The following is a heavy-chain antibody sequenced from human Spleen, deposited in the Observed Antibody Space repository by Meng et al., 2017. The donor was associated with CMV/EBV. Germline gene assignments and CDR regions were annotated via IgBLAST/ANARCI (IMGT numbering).Heavy chain of an antibody. V-gene: IGHV4-39*01. J-gene: IGHJ3*02. CDR2: IYYSGST. CDR1: GGSISSSSYY. CDR3: ARITDDSTGDAFDI. D-gene: IGHD1-20*01. Sequence: SETLSLTCTVSGGSISSSSYYWGWIRQPPGKGLEWIGSIYYSGSTYYNPSLKSRVTISVDTSKNQFSLKLSSVIAADTAVYYCARITDDSTGDAFDIWGQGTMVTVSS.